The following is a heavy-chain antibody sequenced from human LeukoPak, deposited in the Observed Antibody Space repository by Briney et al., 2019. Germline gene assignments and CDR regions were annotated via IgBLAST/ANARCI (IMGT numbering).Heavy chain of an antibody. J-gene: IGHJ4*02. Sequence: SETLSLTCTVSGDSFSSVTDYWAWIRQPPGKGLEWIASGDYSGGTYYNPSLESRVAISADMSKNQFPLKLTSVTGADTAVYYCAGERGEEYSSGWYKRNYFDNWGQGIRVTVSS. D-gene: IGHD6-19*01. CDR3: AGERGEEYSSGWYKRNYFDN. CDR1: GDSFSSVTDY. V-gene: IGHV4-39*06. CDR2: GDYSGGT.